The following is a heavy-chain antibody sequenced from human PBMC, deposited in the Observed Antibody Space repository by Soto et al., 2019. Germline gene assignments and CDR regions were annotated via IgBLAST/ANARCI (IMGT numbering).Heavy chain of an antibody. CDR3: TRHSGYSSGYWGKDF. CDR2: IIPMFETT. J-gene: IGHJ4*02. D-gene: IGHD5-12*01. CDR1: GGAFGSYA. V-gene: IGHV1-69*01. Sequence: QVQLVQSGAEVKKPGSSVKVSCKASGGAFGSYAINWVRQAPGQGLEWMGGIIPMFETTNYAQRFQGRVTVTADESTSTVYLELTRLRSEDTGMYYCTRHSGYSSGYWGKDFWGQGTLVTVSS.